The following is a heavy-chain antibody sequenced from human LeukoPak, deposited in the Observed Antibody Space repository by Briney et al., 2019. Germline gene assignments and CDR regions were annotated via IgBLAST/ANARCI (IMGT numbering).Heavy chain of an antibody. CDR1: GASISSYY. CDR2: IYYSGST. V-gene: IGHV4-59*08. J-gene: IGHJ4*02. CDR3: ARLYHVSSAYFLDY. Sequence: ASETLSLTCTVSGASISSYYWSWIRQPPGKGLEYIGYIYYSGSTNYNPSLGSRITISMDTSKNQFSLRLSSVTAADTAVYYCARLYHVSSAYFLDYWGQGTLVTVSS. D-gene: IGHD3-22*01.